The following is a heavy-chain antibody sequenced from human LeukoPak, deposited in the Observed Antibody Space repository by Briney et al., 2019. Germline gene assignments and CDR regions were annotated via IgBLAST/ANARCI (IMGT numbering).Heavy chain of an antibody. CDR1: GYTFTSYG. D-gene: IGHD6-13*01. CDR2: SSAYNGNT. CDR3: ARDRFGSSWYRGGVDY. Sequence: ASVKVSCKASGYTFTSYGISWVRQAPGQGLERMGWSSAYNGNTNYAQTLQCRVTMPPDTSTSTAYMEPGSLSSDDSAVYDCARDRFGSSWYRGGVDYWGQGTLVTVSS. J-gene: IGHJ4*02. V-gene: IGHV1-18*01.